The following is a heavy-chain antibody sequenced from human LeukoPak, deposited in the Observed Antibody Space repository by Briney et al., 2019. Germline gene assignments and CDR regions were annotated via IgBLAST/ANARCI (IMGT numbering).Heavy chain of an antibody. V-gene: IGHV4-59*08. CDR2: IYYSGST. J-gene: IGHJ4*02. CDR3: ARQTGSGLFSLP. Sequence: PSETLSLTCTVSGYPISMGYFWGWIRQPPGKGLEWIGYIYYSGSTNYNPSLKSRVTISVDTSKNQFSLKLSSVTAADTAVYYCARQTGSGLFSLPGGQGTLVTVSS. CDR1: GYPISMGYF. D-gene: IGHD3-10*01.